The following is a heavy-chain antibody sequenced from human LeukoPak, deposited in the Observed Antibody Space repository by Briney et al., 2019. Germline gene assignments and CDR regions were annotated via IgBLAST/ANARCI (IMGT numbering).Heavy chain of an antibody. Sequence: GASVKVSCKASGGTFSGYAISWVRQAPGQGLEWMGGIIPIFGTANYAQKFQGRVTITADESTSTAYMELSSLRSEDTAVYYCGGGSGSQPLDYWGQGTLVTVSS. J-gene: IGHJ4*02. D-gene: IGHD1-26*01. CDR3: GGGSGSQPLDY. CDR2: IIPIFGTA. CDR1: GGTFSGYA. V-gene: IGHV1-69*13.